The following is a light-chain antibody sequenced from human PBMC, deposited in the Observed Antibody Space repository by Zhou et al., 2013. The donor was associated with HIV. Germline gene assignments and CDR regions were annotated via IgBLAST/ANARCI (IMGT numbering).Light chain of an antibody. CDR2: AAS. CDR3: QQSYSTPPRT. CDR1: QSISSY. V-gene: IGKV1-39*01. Sequence: DIQMTQSPSSLSASVGDRVTITCRASQSISSYLNWYQQKPGKAPKLLIYAASSLQSGVPSRFSGSGSGTDFTLTISSLQPEDFATYYCQQSYSTPPRTFGQGTKVE. J-gene: IGKJ1*01.